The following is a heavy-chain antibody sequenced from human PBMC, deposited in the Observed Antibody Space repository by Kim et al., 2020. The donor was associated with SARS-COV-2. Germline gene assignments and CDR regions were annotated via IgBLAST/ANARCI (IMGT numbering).Heavy chain of an antibody. CDR2: ISSSSSYI. CDR3: ASLPAASSVSYYYYGMDV. V-gene: IGHV3-21*01. CDR1: GFTFSSYS. Sequence: GGSLRLSCAASGFTFSSYSMNWVRQAPGKGLEWVSSISSSSSYIYYAESVKGRFTISRDNAKNSLYLQMNSLRAEDTAVYYCASLPAASSVSYYYYGMDV. J-gene: IGHJ6*01. D-gene: IGHD2-2*01.